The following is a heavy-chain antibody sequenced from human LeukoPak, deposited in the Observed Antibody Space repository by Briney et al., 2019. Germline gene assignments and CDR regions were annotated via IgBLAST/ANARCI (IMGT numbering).Heavy chain of an antibody. D-gene: IGHD3-10*01. CDR3: AKRSMVRGTAVYYYYGMDV. J-gene: IGHJ6*04. V-gene: IGHV3-23*01. CDR1: GFTFSSYA. Sequence: PGGSLRLSCAASGFTFSSYAMSWVRQAPGKGLEWVSAISGSGGSTYYADSVKGRFTISRDNSKNTLYLQMNSLRAEDTVVYYCAKRSMVRGTAVYYYYGMDVWGKGTTVTVSS. CDR2: ISGSGGST.